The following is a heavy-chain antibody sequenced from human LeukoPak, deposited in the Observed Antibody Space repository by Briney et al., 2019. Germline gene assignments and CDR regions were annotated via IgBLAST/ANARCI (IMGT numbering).Heavy chain of an antibody. J-gene: IGHJ4*02. CDR3: ARELTTAMYFFDY. CDR2: ISPSGGST. V-gene: IGHV1-46*01. CDR1: GYTFTSYY. D-gene: IGHD1-1*01. Sequence: ASVKVSCKASGYTFTSYYMHWVRQAPGQGLEWMGIISPSGGSTSYAQKFQGRVTMTRDTSTSTVCMELSSLRSEDTAVYYCARELTTAMYFFDYWGQGTLVTVSS.